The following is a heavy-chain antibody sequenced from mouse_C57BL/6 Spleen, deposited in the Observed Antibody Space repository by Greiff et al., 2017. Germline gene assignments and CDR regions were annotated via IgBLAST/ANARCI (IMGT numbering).Heavy chain of an antibody. V-gene: IGHV1-69*01. CDR2: IDPSDSYT. D-gene: IGHD1-2*01. CDR1: GYTFTSYW. Sequence: QVQLQQPGAELVMPGASVKLSCKASGYTFTSYWMHWVKQRPGQGLEWIGEIDPSDSYTNYNQKFKGKSTLTVDKSSSTAYMQLSSLTSEDSAVYYCARGLLRLFDYGGQGTTLTVSS. CDR3: ARGLLRLFDY. J-gene: IGHJ2*01.